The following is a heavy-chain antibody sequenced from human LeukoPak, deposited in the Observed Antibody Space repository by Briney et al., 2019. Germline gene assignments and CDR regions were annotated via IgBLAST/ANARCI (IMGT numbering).Heavy chain of an antibody. D-gene: IGHD2-15*01. V-gene: IGHV3-30-3*01. CDR1: GFTFSSYA. J-gene: IGHJ4*02. CDR2: ISYDGSNK. Sequence: GGSLRLSCAASGFTFSSYAMHWVRQAPGKGLEWVAVISYDGSNKYYADSVKGRFTISRDNSKNTLYLQMNSLRAEDTAVYYCARRYCSGGSCYSGVEGIDYWGQGTLVTVSS. CDR3: ARRYCSGGSCYSGVEGIDY.